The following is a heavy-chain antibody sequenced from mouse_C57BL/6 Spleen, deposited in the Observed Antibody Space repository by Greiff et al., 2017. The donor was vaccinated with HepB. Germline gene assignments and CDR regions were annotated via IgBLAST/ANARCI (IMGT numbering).Heavy chain of an antibody. J-gene: IGHJ2*01. Sequence: DVKLVESGGGLVKPGGSLKLSCAASGFTFSSYAMSWVRQTPEKRLEWVATISDGGSYTYYPDNVKGRFTISRDNAKNNLYLQMSHLKSEDTAMYYCARDQELTGPFDYWGQGTTLTVSS. CDR1: GFTFSSYA. V-gene: IGHV5-4*01. D-gene: IGHD4-1*01. CDR3: ARDQELTGPFDY. CDR2: ISDGGSYT.